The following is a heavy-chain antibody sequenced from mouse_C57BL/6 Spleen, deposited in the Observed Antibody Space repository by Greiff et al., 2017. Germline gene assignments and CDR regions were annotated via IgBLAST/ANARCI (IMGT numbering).Heavy chain of an antibody. D-gene: IGHD5-1-1*01. J-gene: IGHJ4*01. CDR2: ITSGGSYT. CDR3: ARPDTSYAMDY. Sequence: EVKLMESGGDLVKPGGSLKLSCAASGFTFSSYGMSLVRQTPDKRLEWVATITSGGSYTYYPDSVKGRFTISRDNAKNTLYLQMSILESEDTAMYYCARPDTSYAMDYWGQGTSVTVSS. V-gene: IGHV5-6*01. CDR1: GFTFSSYG.